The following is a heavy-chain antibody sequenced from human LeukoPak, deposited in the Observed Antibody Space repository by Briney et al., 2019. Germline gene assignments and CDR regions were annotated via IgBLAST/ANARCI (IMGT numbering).Heavy chain of an antibody. Sequence: PSETLSLTCAVSGGSISSSNWWSWVRQPPGKGLEWIGEINHSGSTNYNPSLKSRVTISVDTSKNQFSLKLSSVTAADTAVYYCARLYTAMDSEWGQGTLVTVSS. CDR1: GGSISSSNW. D-gene: IGHD5-18*01. V-gene: IGHV4-4*02. CDR3: ARLYTAMDSE. J-gene: IGHJ4*02. CDR2: INHSGST.